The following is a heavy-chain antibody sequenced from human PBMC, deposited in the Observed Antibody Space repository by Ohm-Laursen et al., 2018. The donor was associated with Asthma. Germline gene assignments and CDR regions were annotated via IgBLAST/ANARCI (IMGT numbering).Heavy chain of an antibody. V-gene: IGHV4-31*11. CDR3: ARDHRDYSYGMDV. Sequence: TLSLTCAVSGGSISSGHYYWTWIRQRPGKGLEWIGNIHYSGSNIYNPSLESRLTISVDTSKNQFSLNLSSVTAADTALYYCARDHRDYSYGMDVWGQGTTVTVSS. CDR1: GGSISSGHYY. J-gene: IGHJ6*02. CDR2: IHYSGSN.